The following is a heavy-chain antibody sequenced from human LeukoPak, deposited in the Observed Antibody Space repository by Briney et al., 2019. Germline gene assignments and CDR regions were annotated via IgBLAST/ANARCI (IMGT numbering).Heavy chain of an antibody. Sequence: GGSLRLSCAASGFTFSSYAMSWVRQAPGKGLEWVSAISGSGGSTYYADSVKGRFTISRGNSKNTLYLQMNSLRAEDTAVYYCAKDVSSGYLLPYVFDYWGQGTLVTVSS. CDR3: AKDVSSGYLLPYVFDY. CDR1: GFTFSSYA. V-gene: IGHV3-23*01. J-gene: IGHJ4*02. CDR2: ISGSGGST. D-gene: IGHD3-22*01.